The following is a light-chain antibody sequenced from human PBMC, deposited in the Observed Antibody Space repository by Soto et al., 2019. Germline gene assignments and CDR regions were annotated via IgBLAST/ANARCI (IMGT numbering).Light chain of an antibody. CDR2: DAS. J-gene: IGKJ3*01. V-gene: IGKV1-33*01. CDR3: QQYATLLT. Sequence: DIQMTQSPSSLSASVGDRVTITCQASQGISNYLNWYQQKPGKAPKLLIYDASNLETGVPSRFSGSGSGTDITFTISSLLPEDIATYYSQQYATLLTFGPG. CDR1: QGISNY.